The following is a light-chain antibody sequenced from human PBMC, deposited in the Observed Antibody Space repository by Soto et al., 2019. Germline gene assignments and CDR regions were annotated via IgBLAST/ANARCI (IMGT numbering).Light chain of an antibody. J-gene: IGLJ3*02. CDR1: SSDVGSYNL. CDR2: EGS. V-gene: IGLV2-14*02. CDR3: QAYDNSLGVSVL. Sequence: QSALTQPASVSGSPGQSITISCTGTSSDVGSYNLVSWYQQHPGKAPKLMIYEGSKRPSGVSNRFSGSKSGTSASLAITGLQAEDEADYYCQAYDNSLGVSVLFGGGTKLTVL.